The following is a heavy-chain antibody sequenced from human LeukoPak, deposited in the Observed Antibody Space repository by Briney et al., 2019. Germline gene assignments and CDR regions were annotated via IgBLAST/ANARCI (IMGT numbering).Heavy chain of an antibody. J-gene: IGHJ4*02. V-gene: IGHV4-31*03. Sequence: PSQTLSLTCTVSGGSISSGGYYWSWIRQHPGKGLEWIGYIYYSGSTNYNPSLKSRVTISVDTSKNQFSLKLSSVTAADTAVYYCARDRGYGGYFDYWGQGTLVTVSS. CDR1: GGSISSGGYY. D-gene: IGHD5-18*01. CDR3: ARDRGYGGYFDY. CDR2: IYYSGST.